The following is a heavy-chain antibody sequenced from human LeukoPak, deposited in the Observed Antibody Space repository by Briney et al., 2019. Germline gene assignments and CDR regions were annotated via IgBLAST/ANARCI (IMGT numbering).Heavy chain of an antibody. J-gene: IGHJ6*03. CDR2: IYNTGST. Sequence: SETLSLTCSVSGGSISSYYWSWIRQPAGKGLEWIGRIYNTGSTNYNPSLKSRVTMSVDTSKNQFSLKLNSVTAADTAVYYCARDSLHYYSYYMDVWGKGTTVTVSS. V-gene: IGHV4-4*07. CDR1: GGSISSYY. CDR3: ARDSLHYYSYYMDV.